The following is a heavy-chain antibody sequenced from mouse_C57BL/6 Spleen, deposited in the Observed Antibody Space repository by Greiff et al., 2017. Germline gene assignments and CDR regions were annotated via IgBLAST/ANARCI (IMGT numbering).Heavy chain of an antibody. CDR2: IYPGDGDT. CDR3: AKGVPPYAMDD. Sequence: QVHVKQSGAELVKPGASVKISCKASGYAFSSYWMNWVKQRPGKGLEWIGQIYPGDGDTNYNGKLKGKATLTADKSSSSSYMQLSGLTSEDSAVYFCAKGVPPYAMDDWGQGTTVTVSS. J-gene: IGHJ4*01. D-gene: IGHD2-14*01. CDR1: GYAFSSYW. V-gene: IGHV1-80*01.